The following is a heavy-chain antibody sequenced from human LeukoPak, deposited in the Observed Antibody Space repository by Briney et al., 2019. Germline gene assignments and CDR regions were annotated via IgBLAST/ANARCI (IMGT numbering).Heavy chain of an antibody. CDR2: INHSGST. CDR1: GGSFSGYY. D-gene: IGHD3-3*01. CDR3: ARVSPTYYDFWSGDFDY. V-gene: IGHV4-34*01. Sequence: PSETLSLTCAVYGGSFSGYYWSWIRQPPGKGLEWTGEINHSGSTNYNPSLKSRVTISVDTSKNQFSLKLSSVTAADTAVYYCARVSPTYYDFWSGDFDYWGQGTLVTVSS. J-gene: IGHJ4*02.